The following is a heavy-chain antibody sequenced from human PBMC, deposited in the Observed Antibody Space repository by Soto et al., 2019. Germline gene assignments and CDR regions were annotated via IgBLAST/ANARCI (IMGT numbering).Heavy chain of an antibody. CDR3: AKDIHPTGYCSGGSCSYYYYMDV. Sequence: GGSLRLSCAASGFTFDDYAMHWVRQAPGKGLEWVSGISWNSGSIGYADSVKGRFTISRDNAKNSLYLQMNSLRAEDTALYYCAKDIHPTGYCSGGSCSYYYYMDVWGKGTTVTVSS. D-gene: IGHD2-15*01. J-gene: IGHJ6*03. V-gene: IGHV3-9*01. CDR1: GFTFDDYA. CDR2: ISWNSGSI.